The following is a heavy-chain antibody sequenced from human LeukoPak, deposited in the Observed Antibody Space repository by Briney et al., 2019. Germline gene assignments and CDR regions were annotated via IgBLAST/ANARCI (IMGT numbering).Heavy chain of an antibody. Sequence: SVKVSCKASGFTFTSSAVQWVRQARGQRLEWIGWIVVGSGNTNYAQKFQGRVTMTRDTSTSTVYMELSSLRSEDTAVYYCATGYSYGYVDYWGQGTLVTVSS. CDR1: GFTFTSSA. J-gene: IGHJ4*02. V-gene: IGHV1-58*01. D-gene: IGHD5-18*01. CDR2: IVVGSGNT. CDR3: ATGYSYGYVDY.